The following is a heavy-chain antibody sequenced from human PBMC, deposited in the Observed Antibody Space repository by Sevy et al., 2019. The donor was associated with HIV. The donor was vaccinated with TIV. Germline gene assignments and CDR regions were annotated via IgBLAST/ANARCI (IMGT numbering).Heavy chain of an antibody. D-gene: IGHD4-17*01. J-gene: IGHJ6*02. CDR1: GFTFSSYG. CDR3: AKDAAHDYGDYDGAYYYYGMDV. Sequence: GGSLRLSCAASGFTFSSYGMHWVRQAPGKGLEWVAVISYDGSNKYYADSVKGRFTISRDNSKNTLYLQMNSLRAEDTAVYYCAKDAAHDYGDYDGAYYYYGMDVWGQGTTVTVSS. V-gene: IGHV3-30*18. CDR2: ISYDGSNK.